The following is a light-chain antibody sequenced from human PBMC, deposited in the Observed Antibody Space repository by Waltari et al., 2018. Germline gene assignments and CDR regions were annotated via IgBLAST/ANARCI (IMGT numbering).Light chain of an antibody. CDR2: HSS. CDR1: QDISTS. J-gene: IGKJ1*01. Sequence: EIHMTQSPSSVSASVGDRVSMSCRASQDISTSLAWYQQKSGKAPSLLIYHSSTLQSGVASRFSGAGTGTDFTLTINNLHPEDFSTYFCQQGDTSPPTFGPGTKVELK. CDR3: QQGDTSPPT. V-gene: IGKV1-12*01.